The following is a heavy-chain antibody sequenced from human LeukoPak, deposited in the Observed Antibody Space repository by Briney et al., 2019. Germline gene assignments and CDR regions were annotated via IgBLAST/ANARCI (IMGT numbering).Heavy chain of an antibody. CDR1: GGSVSSGSYY. Sequence: SETLSLTCTVSGGSVSSGSYYWSWIRQPPGKGLEWIGYIYYSGSTNYNPSLKSRVTISVDTSKNQFSLKLSSVTAADTAVYYCARDGATGEFDYWGQGTLVTVSS. V-gene: IGHV4-61*01. D-gene: IGHD7-27*01. CDR2: IYYSGST. CDR3: ARDGATGEFDY. J-gene: IGHJ4*02.